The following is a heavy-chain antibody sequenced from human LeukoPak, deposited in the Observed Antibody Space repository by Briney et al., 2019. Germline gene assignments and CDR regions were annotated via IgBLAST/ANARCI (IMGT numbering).Heavy chain of an antibody. CDR1: GFTFSSYA. J-gene: IGHJ4*02. CDR2: VSGSGDNT. D-gene: IGHD5-18*01. CDR3: AKDLSYGFDY. Sequence: GSLRLSCAASGFTFSSYAMSWVRQVPGKGLEWVSVVSGSGDNTYYADSVKGRFTISRDNSKNMLYLQMNSLRAEDTAVYYCAKDLSYGFDYWGQGSLVTVSS. V-gene: IGHV3-23*01.